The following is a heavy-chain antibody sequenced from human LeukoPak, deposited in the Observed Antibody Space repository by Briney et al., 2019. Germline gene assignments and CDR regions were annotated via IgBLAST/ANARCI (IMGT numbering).Heavy chain of an antibody. J-gene: IGHJ4*02. CDR2: VYYSGNT. CDR1: GVSISSSGYY. D-gene: IGHD3-22*01. V-gene: IGHV4-39*01. Sequence: SETLSLTCTVSGVSISSSGYYWDWIRQPPGKGLEWIVSVYYSGNTYYKSSLESRVTISVDTSDNRFSLKLNSVTAADTGTYYCARTSGRGSVDPGTSGYVDSWGQGSLVTVSS. CDR3: ARTSGRGSVDPGTSGYVDS.